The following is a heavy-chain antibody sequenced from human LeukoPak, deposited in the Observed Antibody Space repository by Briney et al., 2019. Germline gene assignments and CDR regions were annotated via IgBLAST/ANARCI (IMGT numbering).Heavy chain of an antibody. J-gene: IGHJ4*02. CDR1: GFTFDDYG. Sequence: GGSLRLSCAVSGFTFDDYGMSWVRQAPGKGLEWVSVVYGPGSIYYADSVKGRFTISRDNSKSALYLQMNSLRAEDSGFYYCARDRGDSNGYVNYWGQGTLVTVSS. CDR3: ARDRGDSNGYVNY. V-gene: IGHV3-66*01. CDR2: VYGPGSI. D-gene: IGHD5-18*01.